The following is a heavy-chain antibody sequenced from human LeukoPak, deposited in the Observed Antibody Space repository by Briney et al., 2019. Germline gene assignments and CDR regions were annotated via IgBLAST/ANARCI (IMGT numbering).Heavy chain of an antibody. CDR3: ALHYYDSSGYYCR. J-gene: IGHJ4*02. V-gene: IGHV4-34*01. D-gene: IGHD3-22*01. CDR2: INHSGST. CDR1: GGSFSGYY. Sequence: SETLSLTCAVCGGSFSGYYWSWIRQPPGRGLEWIGEINHSGSTNYSPSLKSRLTISVDTSKNQFSLKLSSVTAADTAVFYCALHYYDSSGYYCRWGQGTLVTVSS.